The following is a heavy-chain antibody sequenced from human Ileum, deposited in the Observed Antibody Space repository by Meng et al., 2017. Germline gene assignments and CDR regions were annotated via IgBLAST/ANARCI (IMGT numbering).Heavy chain of an antibody. CDR2: INTDGSDT. CDR3: ARDKPHNWFDP. CDR1: GFTFSSYW. J-gene: IGHJ5*02. Sequence: VGVGESGGGLVPPGGSPRLSCAASGFTFSSYWMHWVRQAPGKGLVWVARINTDGSDTRYADSVKGRFTISRDNAQNMVYLQMNSLRAEDTAVYYCARDKPHNWFDPWGQGTLVTVSS. V-gene: IGHV3-74*01.